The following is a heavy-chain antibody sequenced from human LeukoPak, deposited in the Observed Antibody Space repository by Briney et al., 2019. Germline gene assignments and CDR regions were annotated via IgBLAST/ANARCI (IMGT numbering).Heavy chain of an antibody. Sequence: ASVKVSCKASGYMFVSRGFTWVRQAPGQGLEWVGMINPRGGSTIYAQNFQGRVTMTRDTSTSTVYMEVSSLRAEDTAVYYCARDYSGRSQALDYWGQGTLVTVSS. CDR2: INPRGGST. D-gene: IGHD6-19*01. V-gene: IGHV1-46*01. J-gene: IGHJ4*02. CDR1: GYMFVSRG. CDR3: ARDYSGRSQALDY.